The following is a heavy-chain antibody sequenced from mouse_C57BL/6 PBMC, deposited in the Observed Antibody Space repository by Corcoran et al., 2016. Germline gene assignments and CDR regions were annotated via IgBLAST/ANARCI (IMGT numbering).Heavy chain of an antibody. V-gene: IGHV3-6*01. J-gene: IGHJ3*01. CDR2: ISYDGSN. CDR1: GYSITSGYY. Sequence: DVQLQESGPGLVKPSQSLSLTCSVTGYSITSGYYWNWIRQFPGNKLEWMGYISYDGSNNYNPSLKNRISITRDTSKNQFFLKLNSVTTEDTATYYCARGTGGPFAYWGQGTLVTVSA. CDR3: ARGTGGPFAY. D-gene: IGHD4-1*01.